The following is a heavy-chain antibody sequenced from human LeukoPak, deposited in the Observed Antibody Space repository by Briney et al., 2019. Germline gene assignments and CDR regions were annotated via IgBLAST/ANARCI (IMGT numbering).Heavy chain of an antibody. CDR1: GFTFSSYD. D-gene: IGHD3-10*01. Sequence: GGTLRLSCAASGFTFSSYDMNWLRQAPGKGLEWVSYISTSGSTIYYADSVKGRFTISRDNAKNSLYLQMNSLRAEDTAVYYCAKVPDYYGSGRYHWGQGTLVTVSS. CDR2: ISTSGSTI. J-gene: IGHJ4*02. CDR3: AKVPDYYGSGRYH. V-gene: IGHV3-48*03.